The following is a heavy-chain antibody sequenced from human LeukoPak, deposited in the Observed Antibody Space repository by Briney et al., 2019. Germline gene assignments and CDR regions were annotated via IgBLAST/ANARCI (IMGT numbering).Heavy chain of an antibody. CDR2: IYYSGST. J-gene: IGHJ5*02. V-gene: IGHV4-39*01. D-gene: IGHD3-10*01. CDR3: ASRRITMVRGGRPNWFDP. Sequence: NPSETLSLTCTASGGSISSSAYYWGWIRQPPGKGLEWIGSIYYSGSTYYNPSLKSRVTISVDTSKNQFSLKLSSVTAADTAVYYCASRRITMVRGGRPNWFDPWGQGTLVTVSS. CDR1: GGSISSSAYY.